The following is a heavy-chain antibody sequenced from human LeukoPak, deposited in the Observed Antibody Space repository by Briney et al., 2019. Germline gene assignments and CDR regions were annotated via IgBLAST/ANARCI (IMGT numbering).Heavy chain of an antibody. CDR3: ARGPAVALRYFDWLLPTFDY. CDR2: INHSGST. CDR1: GGSFSGYY. Sequence: SETLSLTCAVYGGSFSGYYWSWIRQPPGKGLEWIGEINHSGSTNYNPSLKGRVTISVDTSKNQFFLKLSSVTAADTAVYYCARGPAVALRYFDWLLPTFDYWGQGTLVTVSS. D-gene: IGHD3-9*01. J-gene: IGHJ4*02. V-gene: IGHV4-34*01.